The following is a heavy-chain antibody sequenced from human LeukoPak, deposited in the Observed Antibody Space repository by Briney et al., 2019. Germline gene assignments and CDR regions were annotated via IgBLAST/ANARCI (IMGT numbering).Heavy chain of an antibody. V-gene: IGHV4-61*02. CDR3: ASIAAAGYPTS. J-gene: IGHJ5*02. CDR1: GGSISSGSYY. D-gene: IGHD6-13*01. CDR2: IYTSGST. Sequence: SETLSLTCTVSGGSISSGSYYWSWIRQPAGKGLEWIGRIYTSGSTNYNPSLKSRVTISVDTSKNQYSLKLSSVTAADTAVYYCASIAAAGYPTSWGQGTLVTVSS.